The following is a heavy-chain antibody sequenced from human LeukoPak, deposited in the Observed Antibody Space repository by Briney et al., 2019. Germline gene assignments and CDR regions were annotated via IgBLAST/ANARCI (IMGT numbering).Heavy chain of an antibody. D-gene: IGHD3-22*01. Sequence: PGGSLRLSCAVSGFTFSSYAMHWVRQAPGKGLEWVAVISYDGSNKYYADSVKGRFTISRDNSKNTLYLQMNSLRAEDTAVYYCARGPHYXDSSGXYLSWXQGTLVTVSS. CDR1: GFTFSSYA. CDR3: ARGPHYXDSSGXYLS. V-gene: IGHV3-30-3*01. J-gene: IGHJ4*02. CDR2: ISYDGSNK.